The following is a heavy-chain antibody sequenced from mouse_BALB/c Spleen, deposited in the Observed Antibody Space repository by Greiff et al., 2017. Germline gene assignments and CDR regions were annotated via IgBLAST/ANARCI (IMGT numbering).Heavy chain of an antibody. CDR2: IDPANGNT. Sequence: VQLQQSGAELVKPGASVKLSCTASGFNIKDTYMHWVKQRPEQGLEWIGRIDPANGNTKYDPKFQGKATITADTSSNTAYLQLSSLTSEDTAVYYCASPNWEAWFAYWGQGTLVTVSA. CDR3: ASPNWEAWFAY. V-gene: IGHV14-3*02. J-gene: IGHJ3*01. D-gene: IGHD4-1*01. CDR1: GFNIKDTY.